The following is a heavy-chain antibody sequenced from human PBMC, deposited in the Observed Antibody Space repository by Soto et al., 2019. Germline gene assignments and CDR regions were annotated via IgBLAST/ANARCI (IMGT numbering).Heavy chain of an antibody. Sequence: QVQLVQSGAEVKKPGSSVKVSCKASGGTFSSYAISWVRQAPGQGLEWMGGIIPIFGTPNYAQKFQGRVTITAGESTSTVYMELSSLRSEDTAVFYCAREYNWNSISYGMDVWGQGTTVTVSS. J-gene: IGHJ6*02. D-gene: IGHD1-7*01. CDR1: GGTFSSYA. CDR3: AREYNWNSISYGMDV. V-gene: IGHV1-69*01. CDR2: IIPIFGTP.